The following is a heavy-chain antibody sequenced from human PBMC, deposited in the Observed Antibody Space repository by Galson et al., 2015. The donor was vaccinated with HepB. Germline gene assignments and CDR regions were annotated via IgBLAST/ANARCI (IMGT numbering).Heavy chain of an antibody. J-gene: IGHJ4*02. D-gene: IGHD6-19*01. CDR1: GFTFSYYA. V-gene: IGHV3-23*01. CDR3: AKVFPEKTDGWYRQALYYFDS. CDR2: LTPSGGNT. Sequence: SLRLSCAASGFTFSYYAMAWVRQAPGKGLEWISALTPSGGNTYPADSTKGRFFISRDNSRNTLFLQMNSLRADDTAIYFCAKVFPEKTDGWYRQALYYFDSWGQGALVTVSS.